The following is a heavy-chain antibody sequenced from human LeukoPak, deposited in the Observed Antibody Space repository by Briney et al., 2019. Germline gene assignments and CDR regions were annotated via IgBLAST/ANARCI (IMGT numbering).Heavy chain of an antibody. CDR3: ARQLGRAYFDY. CDR2: IYYSGST. J-gene: IGHJ4*02. Sequence: SETLSLTCTVSGGSISSSSYYWGWIRQPPGKGLEWIGSIYYSGSTYYNPSLKSRVTISVDTSKNQFSLKLSSVTAADTAVYYCARQLGRAYFDYWGQGTLVTVSS. CDR1: GGSISSSSYY. D-gene: IGHD7-27*01. V-gene: IGHV4-39*01.